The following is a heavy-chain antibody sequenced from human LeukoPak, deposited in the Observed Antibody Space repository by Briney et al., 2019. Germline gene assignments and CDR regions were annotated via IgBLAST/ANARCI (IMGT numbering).Heavy chain of an antibody. J-gene: IGHJ3*02. CDR1: GFTFSSYA. D-gene: IGHD3-3*01. Sequence: GGSLRLSCAASGFTFSSYAMHWVRQAPGKGLEWVAVISYDGSNKYYADSVKGRFTISRDNSKNTLYLQMNSLRAEDTAVYYRARSVYYDFWSGYSDAFDIWGQGTMVTVSS. CDR3: ARSVYYDFWSGYSDAFDI. V-gene: IGHV3-30-3*01. CDR2: ISYDGSNK.